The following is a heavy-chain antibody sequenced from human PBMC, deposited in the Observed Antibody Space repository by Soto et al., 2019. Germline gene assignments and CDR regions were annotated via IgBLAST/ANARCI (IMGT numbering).Heavy chain of an antibody. D-gene: IGHD6-13*01. CDR1: GGSISSGGYY. Sequence: SETLSLTCTVSGGSISSGGYYWSWIRQHPGKGLEWIGYIYYSGSTYYNPSLKSRVTISVDTSKNQFSLKLSSVTAADTAVYYCARGSLRGSRLDYWGQGTLVTVSS. CDR3: ARGSLRGSRLDY. V-gene: IGHV4-31*03. CDR2: IYYSGST. J-gene: IGHJ4*02.